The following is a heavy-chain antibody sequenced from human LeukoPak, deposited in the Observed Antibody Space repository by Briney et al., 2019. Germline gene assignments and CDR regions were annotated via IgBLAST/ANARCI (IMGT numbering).Heavy chain of an antibody. J-gene: IGHJ3*02. CDR1: GDSISSRSYY. D-gene: IGHD2-21*01. V-gene: IGHV4-39*01. CDR3: ARWSIASDAFDI. CDR2: VYYNGIT. Sequence: SETLSLTCSVSGDSISSRSYYWGWIRQPPGKGLEWIGSVYYNGITYYNPSLKSRVTISVDTSNNQFSLKLSSVTAADTAVYFCARWSIASDAFDIWGQGTMVSVPS.